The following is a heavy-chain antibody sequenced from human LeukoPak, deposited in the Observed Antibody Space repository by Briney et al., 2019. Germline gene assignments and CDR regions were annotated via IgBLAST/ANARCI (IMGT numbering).Heavy chain of an antibody. J-gene: IGHJ4*02. CDR1: GGSISSGGYS. CDR2: IYHSGST. V-gene: IGHV4-30-2*01. D-gene: IGHD2-15*01. Sequence: SETLSLTCAVSGGSISSGGYSWSWIRQPPEKGLEWIGYIYHSGSTYYNPSLKSRVTISVDRSKNQFSLKLSSVTAADTAVYYCARGGWHAFDYWGQGTLVTVSS. CDR3: ARGGWHAFDY.